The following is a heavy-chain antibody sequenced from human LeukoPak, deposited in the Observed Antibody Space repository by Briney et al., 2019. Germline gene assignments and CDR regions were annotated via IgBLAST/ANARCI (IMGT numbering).Heavy chain of an antibody. Sequence: GGSLRLSCAASGFTFSSYSMNWVRQAPGKGLEWVSYISSSSSTIYYADSVKGRFAISRDNAKSSLYLQMNSLRDEDTAVYYCARVWQDYSGVDYWGQGTLVTVSS. CDR1: GFTFSSYS. D-gene: IGHD2-21*01. CDR3: ARVWQDYSGVDY. CDR2: ISSSSSTI. V-gene: IGHV3-48*02. J-gene: IGHJ4*02.